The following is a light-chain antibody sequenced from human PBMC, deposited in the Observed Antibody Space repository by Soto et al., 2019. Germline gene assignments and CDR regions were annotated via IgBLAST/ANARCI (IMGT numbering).Light chain of an antibody. CDR1: SSDAGGYNY. CDR3: SSYTSSSSRV. J-gene: IGLJ3*02. Sequence: QSALTQPASVSGSPGQSITISCTGTSSDAGGYNYVSWYQQHPGKAPKLMIYEVSNRPSGVSKRFSGSKSGNTASLTISGLQAEDEADYYCSSYTSSSSRVFGGGTKLTVL. CDR2: EVS. V-gene: IGLV2-14*01.